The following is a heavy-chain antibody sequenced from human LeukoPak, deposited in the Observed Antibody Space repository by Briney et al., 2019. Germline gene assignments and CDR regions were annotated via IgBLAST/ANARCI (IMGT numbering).Heavy chain of an antibody. J-gene: IGHJ3*02. CDR1: GYSISSGYY. CDR3: ARVSEGAFDI. CDR2: IYYSGST. Sequence: SETLSLTCTVSGYSISSGYYWGWIRQPPGKGLEWIGSIYYSGSTYYNPSLKSRVTISVDTSKNQFSLKLSSVTAEDAAVYYCARVSEGAFDIWGQGTMVTVSS. V-gene: IGHV4-38-2*02.